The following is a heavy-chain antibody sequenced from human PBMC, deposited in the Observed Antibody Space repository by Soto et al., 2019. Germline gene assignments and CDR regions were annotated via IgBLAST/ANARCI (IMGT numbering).Heavy chain of an antibody. J-gene: IGHJ5*02. CDR1: SGSTSPHY. V-gene: IGHV4-59*11. Sequence: WETLSLTCTVSSGSTSPHYWSWIRQSPGKGLEWIAYIYFTGSTNYNPSLKSRVTISIDTSKNQFSLKLTSVTAADTAVYYCARGGSWFDPWGQGTLVTVSS. CDR3: ARGGSWFDP. CDR2: IYFTGST.